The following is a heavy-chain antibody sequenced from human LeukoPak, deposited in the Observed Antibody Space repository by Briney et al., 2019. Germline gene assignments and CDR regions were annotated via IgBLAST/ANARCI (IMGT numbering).Heavy chain of an antibody. J-gene: IGHJ3*02. D-gene: IGHD3-22*01. CDR3: ARTAYYYDSSGYDDAFDI. Sequence: QAGGSLRLSCAASGFTFNSYAMNWVRQAPGKGLEWVSAISGSGGSTYYADSVKGRSTISRDNAKNSLYLQMNSLRAEDTAVYYCARTAYYYDSSGYDDAFDIWGQGTMVTVSS. CDR1: GFTFNSYA. CDR2: ISGSGGST. V-gene: IGHV3-23*01.